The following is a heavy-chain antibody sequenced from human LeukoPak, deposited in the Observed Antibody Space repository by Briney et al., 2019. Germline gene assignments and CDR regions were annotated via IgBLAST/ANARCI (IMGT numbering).Heavy chain of an antibody. Sequence: ASVKVSCKASGYTFTGYYMHWVRQAPGQGLEWMGRINPNSGGTNYAQKFQGGVTMTRDTSISTAYMELSRLRSDDTAVYYCARGSSRYGDYLIDYWGQGTLVTVSS. V-gene: IGHV1-2*06. D-gene: IGHD4-17*01. CDR2: INPNSGGT. CDR3: ARGSSRYGDYLIDY. J-gene: IGHJ4*02. CDR1: GYTFTGYY.